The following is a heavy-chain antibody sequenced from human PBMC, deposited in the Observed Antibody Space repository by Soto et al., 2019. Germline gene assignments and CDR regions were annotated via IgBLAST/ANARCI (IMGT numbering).Heavy chain of an antibody. V-gene: IGHV3-23*01. Sequence: PVGSLRLSCAASGFTFGSYAMGWVRQAPGKGLEWVSSVDASGAYTPSADSVKGRFTISRDNTKNTLFLQMSSLGVEDTAVYFCARISTVSANFDCWGQGALVTVSS. CDR3: ARISTVSANFDC. D-gene: IGHD4-17*01. CDR2: VDASGAYT. CDR1: GFTFGSYA. J-gene: IGHJ4*02.